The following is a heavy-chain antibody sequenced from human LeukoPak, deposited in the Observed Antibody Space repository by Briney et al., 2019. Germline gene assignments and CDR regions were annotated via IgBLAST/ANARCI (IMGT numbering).Heavy chain of an antibody. J-gene: IGHJ3*02. V-gene: IGHV3-21*01. Sequence: GGSLRLSCAASGFTFSSYSMNWVRQAPGKGLEWVSSISSSSSYIYYADSVKGRFTISRDNAKNSLYLQMNSLRAEDTAVYYCARDEDWSGYYGAFDIWGQGTMVTVSS. CDR2: ISSSSSYI. CDR3: ARDEDWSGYYGAFDI. D-gene: IGHD3-3*01. CDR1: GFTFSSYS.